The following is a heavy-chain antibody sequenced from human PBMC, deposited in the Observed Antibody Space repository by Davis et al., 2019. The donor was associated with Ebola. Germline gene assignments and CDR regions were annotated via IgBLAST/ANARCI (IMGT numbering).Heavy chain of an antibody. V-gene: IGHV1-69*13. CDR1: GYTFTTHG. CDR3: ATGPLAAARY. CDR2: IIPIFGTA. Sequence: SVNVSCKASGYTFTTHGISWVRQAPGQGLEWMGGIIPIFGTANYAQTFQGRVTLTPDESTSTAYMELSSLRSEDTAVYYCATGPLAAARYWGQGTLVTVSS. J-gene: IGHJ4*02. D-gene: IGHD6-13*01.